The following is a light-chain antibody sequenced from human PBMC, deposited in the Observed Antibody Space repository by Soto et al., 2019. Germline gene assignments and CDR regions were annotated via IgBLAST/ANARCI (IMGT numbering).Light chain of an antibody. Sequence: QSALTQPASVSGSPGQSITLSCTGTSSNVGNFNVVSWYQQHPGKAPKVIIFDVSERPSGVSNRFSGSKSGNTASLTISGLQAEDEADYYCCSYAGSGTNVFGTGTKLTVL. CDR1: SSNVGNFNV. V-gene: IGLV2-23*02. CDR2: DVS. CDR3: CSYAGSGTNV. J-gene: IGLJ1*01.